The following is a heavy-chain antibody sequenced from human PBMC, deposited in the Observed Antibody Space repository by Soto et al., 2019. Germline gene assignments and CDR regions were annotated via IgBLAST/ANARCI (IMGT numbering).Heavy chain of an antibody. CDR1: GFTFSSYA. J-gene: IGHJ4*02. V-gene: IGHV3-23*01. CDR2: ISGSGGST. Sequence: EVQLLESGGGLVQPGGSLRLSCAASGFTFSSYAMSWVRQAPGKGLEWVSAISGSGGSTDYADSVKGRFTISRDNSKNTLYLQMNSLRAEDTAVYYCAKEGGYCSSTSCYGRVYYWGQGTLVTVSS. CDR3: AKEGGYCSSTSCYGRVYY. D-gene: IGHD2-2*03.